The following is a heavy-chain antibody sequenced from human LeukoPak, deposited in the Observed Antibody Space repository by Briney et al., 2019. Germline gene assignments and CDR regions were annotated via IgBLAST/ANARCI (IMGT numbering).Heavy chain of an antibody. V-gene: IGHV3-21*01. CDR1: GFTFSSYS. J-gene: IGHJ4*02. D-gene: IGHD3-10*01. Sequence: PGGSLRLSCAASGFTFSSYSMNWVRQAPGKGLEWVSSISSSSSYRYYADSVKGRFTISRDNAKNSLYLQMNSLRAEDTAVYYCASGITMVRGPTHFDYWGQGTVVTVSS. CDR3: ASGITMVRGPTHFDY. CDR2: ISSSSSYR.